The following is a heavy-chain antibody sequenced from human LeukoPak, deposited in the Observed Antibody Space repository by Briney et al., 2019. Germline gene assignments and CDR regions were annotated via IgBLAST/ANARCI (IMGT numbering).Heavy chain of an antibody. CDR2: FDPEDGET. D-gene: IGHD2-2*01. Sequence: ASVKVSCKVSGYTLTELSMHWVRQAPGKGLEWMGGFDPEDGETIYAQKFQGRVTMTEDTSTDTAYMELSSLRSEDTAVYYCATEVGCSSTGCYMGDYWGQGTLVTVSS. J-gene: IGHJ4*02. V-gene: IGHV1-24*01. CDR3: ATEVGCSSTGCYMGDY. CDR1: GYTLTELS.